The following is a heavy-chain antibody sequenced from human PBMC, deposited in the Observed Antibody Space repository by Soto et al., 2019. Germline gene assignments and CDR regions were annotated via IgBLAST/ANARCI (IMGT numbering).Heavy chain of an antibody. CDR2: IYYSGST. D-gene: IGHD3-10*01. V-gene: IGHV4-30-2*01. CDR3: ATTWFGELYKDY. J-gene: IGHJ4*02. Sequence: SETLSLTCAVSGGSISSGGYSWNWIRQPPGKGLEWIGYIYYSGSTYYNPSLKSRVTISVDRSKNQFSLKLSSVTAADTAVYYCATTWFGELYKDYWGQGTMVTVSS. CDR1: GGSISSGGYS.